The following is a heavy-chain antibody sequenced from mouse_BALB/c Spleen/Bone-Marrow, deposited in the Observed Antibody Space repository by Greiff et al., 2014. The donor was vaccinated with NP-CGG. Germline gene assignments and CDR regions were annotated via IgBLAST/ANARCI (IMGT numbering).Heavy chain of an antibody. CDR2: INPSNGRT. Sequence: ESGAELVKPGASLKLSCKASGYTFTNYWIHWVKQRPGQGLEWIGEINPSNGRTNYNEKFKTKATLTVDKSSSTAYMQLSSLTSEDSAVNYCAARLSHLAMDYWGQGTSVTVSS. CDR1: GYTFTNYW. V-gene: IGHV1S81*02. D-gene: IGHD2-2*01. J-gene: IGHJ4*01. CDR3: AARLSHLAMDY.